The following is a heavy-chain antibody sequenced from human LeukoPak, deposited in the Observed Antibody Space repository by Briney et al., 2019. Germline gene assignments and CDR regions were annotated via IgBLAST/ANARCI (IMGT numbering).Heavy chain of an antibody. CDR1: GGSISSGGYH. D-gene: IGHD4-17*01. J-gene: IGHJ4*02. CDR3: ARGDYGDYFDY. Sequence: SETLSLTCTVSGGSISSGGYHWSWIRQHPGKGLEWIGYMYYSGSTYYNPSLKSRVSISVDTSKNQFSLKLSSVTAADTAVYYCARGDYGDYFDYWGQGTLVTVPS. V-gene: IGHV4-31*03. CDR2: MYYSGST.